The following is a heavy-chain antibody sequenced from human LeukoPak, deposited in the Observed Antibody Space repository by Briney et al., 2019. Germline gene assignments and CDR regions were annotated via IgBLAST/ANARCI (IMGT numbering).Heavy chain of an antibody. D-gene: IGHD3-10*01. J-gene: IGHJ4*02. CDR3: AKDAGGSYYGSGSYYHNFFDY. CDR2: ISYEGSNK. V-gene: IGHV3-30*18. CDR1: GFTFSSYG. Sequence: GGSLRLSCAASGFTFSSYGMHWVRQAPGKGLEWVAVISYEGSNKYYADSVKGRFTISRDNSKNTLYLQMNSLRAEDTAVYYCAKDAGGSYYGSGSYYHNFFDYWGQGTLVTVSS.